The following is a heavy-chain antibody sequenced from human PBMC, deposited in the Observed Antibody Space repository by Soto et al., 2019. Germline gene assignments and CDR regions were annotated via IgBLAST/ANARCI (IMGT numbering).Heavy chain of an antibody. Sequence: ASVKVSCKASGYTFTGYYMHWVRQAPGQGLEWMGWISAYNGNTNYAQKLQGRVTMTTDTSTSTAYMELRSLRSDDTAVYYCARRPTVTTLYYYYYYMDVWGKGTTVTVSS. D-gene: IGHD4-17*01. CDR1: GYTFTGYY. CDR3: ARRPTVTTLYYYYYYMDV. CDR2: ISAYNGNT. V-gene: IGHV1-18*04. J-gene: IGHJ6*03.